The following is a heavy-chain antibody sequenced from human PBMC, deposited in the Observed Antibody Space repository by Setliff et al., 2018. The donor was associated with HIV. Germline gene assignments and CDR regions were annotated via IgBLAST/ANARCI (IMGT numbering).Heavy chain of an antibody. CDR1: GYTFTSSG. J-gene: IGHJ6*03. V-gene: IGHV1-18*01. Sequence: ASVKVSCKASGYTFTSSGITWVRQAPGQGLEWMGWIGTYNGDTNYAQKFQGRVTMTTDTSTGTAYMELRSLISDDTAVYYCAREGLWFGDRGYYMDVRGTGTAVTVSS. CDR2: IGTYNGDT. CDR3: AREGLWFGDRGYYMDV. D-gene: IGHD3-10*01.